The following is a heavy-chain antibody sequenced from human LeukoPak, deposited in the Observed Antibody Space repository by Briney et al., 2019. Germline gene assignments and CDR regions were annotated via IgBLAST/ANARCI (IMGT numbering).Heavy chain of an antibody. CDR3: ARREPYYYGSGSYYNGFDY. V-gene: IGHV3-30-3*01. CDR2: ISYDGSNK. D-gene: IGHD3-10*01. Sequence: PGGSLRLSCAASGFTFSSYAMHWVRQAPGKGLEWVAVISYDGSNKYYADSVKGRFTISRDNSKNTLYLQMNSLRAEDTAVYYCARREPYYYGSGSYYNGFDYWGQGTLVTVSS. CDR1: GFTFSSYA. J-gene: IGHJ4*02.